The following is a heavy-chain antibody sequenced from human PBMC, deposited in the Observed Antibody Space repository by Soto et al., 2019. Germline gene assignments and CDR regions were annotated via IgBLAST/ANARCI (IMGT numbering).Heavy chain of an antibody. Sequence: QVQLVQSGAEVRQPASSVKVSCKTSGGTFSSYAISWVRQAPGQGLEWMGGIVPIVDTSTYAKKFQGRVTITADESTSSVYMERSSLRSDDTAVYYCVRGVAIPGYPANWGQGTLVTVSS. V-gene: IGHV1-69*12. J-gene: IGHJ4*02. CDR1: GGTFSSYA. CDR2: IVPIVDTS. CDR3: VRGVAIPGYPAN. D-gene: IGHD5-12*01.